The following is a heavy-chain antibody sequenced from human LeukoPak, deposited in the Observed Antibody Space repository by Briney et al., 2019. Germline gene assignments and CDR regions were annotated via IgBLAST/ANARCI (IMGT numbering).Heavy chain of an antibody. CDR2: IYYSGST. J-gene: IGHJ6*03. CDR1: GGSVISYY. CDR3: ARVPRLGYCSGGSCYGLGRYYYYYYMDV. D-gene: IGHD2-15*01. V-gene: IGHV4-59*02. Sequence: SETLSLTCTVSGGSVISYYWSWIRQPPGKGLEWVGYIYYSGSTNYNPSLKSRVTISVDTSKHQFSLKLSSVTAADTAVYYCARVPRLGYCSGGSCYGLGRYYYYYYMDVWGKGTTVSVSS.